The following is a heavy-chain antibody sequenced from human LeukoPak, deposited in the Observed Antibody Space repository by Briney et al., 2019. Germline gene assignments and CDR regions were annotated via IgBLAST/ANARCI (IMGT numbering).Heavy chain of an antibody. V-gene: IGHV3-33*01. CDR1: GFTFSSYA. J-gene: IGHJ6*02. Sequence: GRSLRLSCAASGFTFSSYAMHWVRQAPGKGLEWVAVIWYDGSNKYYADSVKGRFTISRDNSKNTLYLQMNSLRAEDTAVYYCARDPRITSDGYGMDVWGQGTTVTVSS. CDR3: ARDPRITSDGYGMDV. CDR2: IWYDGSNK. D-gene: IGHD3-10*01.